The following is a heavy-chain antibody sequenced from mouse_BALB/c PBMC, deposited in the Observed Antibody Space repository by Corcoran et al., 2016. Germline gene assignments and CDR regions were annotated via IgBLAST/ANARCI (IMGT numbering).Heavy chain of an antibody. CDR1: GYTFTDYY. J-gene: IGHJ4*01. Sequence: QIQLQQSGPELVKPGASVKISCKASGYTFTDYYINWVKQKPGQGLEWIGWIYPGSGNTKYNEKFKGKATLTVDTSSSTAYMQLSSLTSEDTAVYFCAREGGNYGDSIYYAMDYWGQGTSVTVSP. CDR3: AREGGNYGDSIYYAMDY. V-gene: IGHV1-84*02. D-gene: IGHD2-1*01. CDR2: IYPGSGNT.